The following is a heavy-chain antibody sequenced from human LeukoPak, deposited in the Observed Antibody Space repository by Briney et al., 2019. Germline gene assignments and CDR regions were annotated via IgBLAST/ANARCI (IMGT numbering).Heavy chain of an antibody. J-gene: IGHJ4*02. CDR2: ITGGSGAK. CDR3: AKGTPLTTYTSGWSSNSFDY. Sequence: GGSLRLSCTVSGFTFSSFAMSWVRQAPGKGLEWVSTITGGSGAKYYADSVKGRFTISRDNSKDTLYLQMHSLRAEDTAVYFCAKGTPLTTYTSGWSSNSFDYWGQGTLVAVSS. CDR1: GFTFSSFA. V-gene: IGHV3-23*01. D-gene: IGHD6-19*01.